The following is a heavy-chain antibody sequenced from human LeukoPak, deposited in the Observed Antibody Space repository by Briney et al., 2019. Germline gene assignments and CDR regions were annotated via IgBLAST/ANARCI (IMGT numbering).Heavy chain of an antibody. J-gene: IGHJ6*04. CDR3: AGGSSMDV. CDR2: IKKDGSGI. Sequence: PGGSLRLSCAVSGFPFSNSWMYWVRQAPGKGLEGVANIKKDGSGISYVDSVKGRFIISRDNARNSLYLQMNSLRVGDSAVYFCAGGSSMDVWGKGTAVTVSS. V-gene: IGHV3-7*03. D-gene: IGHD1-26*01. CDR1: GFPFSNSW.